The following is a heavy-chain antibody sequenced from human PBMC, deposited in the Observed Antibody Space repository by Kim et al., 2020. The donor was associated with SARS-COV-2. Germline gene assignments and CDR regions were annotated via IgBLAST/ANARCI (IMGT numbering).Heavy chain of an antibody. V-gene: IGHV3-53*01. CDR2: VYSDGTI. CDR1: GFSVSVNY. D-gene: IGHD5-18*01. J-gene: IGHJ2*01. Sequence: GGSLRLSCAASGFSVSVNYMSWVRQAPGKGLECVSIVYSDGTIHYADSVGGRFTISRDNFKNTVYLQMNSLRADDTALYYCARGWIQRWSDDWYFDLWGRGTLVTVSS. CDR3: ARGWIQRWSDDWYFDL.